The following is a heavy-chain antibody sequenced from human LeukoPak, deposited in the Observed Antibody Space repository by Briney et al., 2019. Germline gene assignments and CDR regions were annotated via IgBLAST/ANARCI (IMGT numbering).Heavy chain of an antibody. CDR2: INHSGST. V-gene: IGHV4-34*01. CDR1: GGSFSGYY. J-gene: IGHJ4*02. D-gene: IGHD2-2*01. CDR3: ARGRDIVVVPAAKNYFDY. Sequence: PSETLSLTCAVYGGSFSGYYWSWIRQPPGKGLEWIGEINHSGSTNYNPSLKSRVTISVDTSKNQFSLKLSSVTAADTAVYYCARGRDIVVVPAAKNYFDYWGQGTLVTVSS.